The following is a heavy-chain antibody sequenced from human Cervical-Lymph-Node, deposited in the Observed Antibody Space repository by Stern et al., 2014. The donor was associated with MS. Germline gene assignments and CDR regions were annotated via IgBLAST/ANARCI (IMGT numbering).Heavy chain of an antibody. CDR1: GGSISSYY. Sequence: QLQLQESGPGLVKPSETLSLTCTVSGGSISSYYWSWIRQPPGKGLEWIGYIYYSGSTNYNPSLKSRVTISVDTSKNQFSLKLSSVTAADTAVYYCARGENYYDSSGYPIYWGQGTLVTVSS. D-gene: IGHD3-22*01. CDR3: ARGENYYDSSGYPIY. V-gene: IGHV4-59*01. CDR2: IYYSGST. J-gene: IGHJ4*02.